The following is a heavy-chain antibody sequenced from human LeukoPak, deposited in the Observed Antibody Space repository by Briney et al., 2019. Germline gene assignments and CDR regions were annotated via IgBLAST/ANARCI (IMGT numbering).Heavy chain of an antibody. CDR1: GGSISSYY. Sequence: PSETLSLTCTVSGGSISSYYWSWIRQPPGKGLEWIGYIYYSGSTNYNPSLKSRVTISVDTSKNQFSLKLSSVTAADTAVCYCARWWLIKGFDYWGQGTLVTVSS. D-gene: IGHD6-19*01. CDR3: ARWWLIKGFDY. J-gene: IGHJ4*02. V-gene: IGHV4-59*01. CDR2: IYYSGST.